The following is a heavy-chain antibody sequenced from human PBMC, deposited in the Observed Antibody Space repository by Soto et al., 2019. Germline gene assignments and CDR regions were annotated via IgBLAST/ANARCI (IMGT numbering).Heavy chain of an antibody. J-gene: IGHJ6*02. D-gene: IGHD2-15*01. CDR1: GGSFSGYY. V-gene: IGHV4-34*01. CDR3: ARGTVVVAARYYYYYGMDV. Sequence: QVQLQQWGAGLLKPSETLSLTCAVYGGSFSGYYWSWIRQPPGKGLEWIGEINHSGSTNYNPSLKSRFTISVDTSKNQFSLKLSSVTAADTAVYYCARGTVVVAARYYYYYGMDVWGQGTTVTVSS. CDR2: INHSGST.